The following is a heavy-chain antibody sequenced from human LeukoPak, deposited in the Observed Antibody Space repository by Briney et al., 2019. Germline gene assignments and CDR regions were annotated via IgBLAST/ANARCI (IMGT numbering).Heavy chain of an antibody. J-gene: IGHJ6*02. Sequence: PSETLSLTCAVYGGSFSGYYWSWIRQPPGKGLEWIGEINHSGSTNYNPSLKSRVTISVDTSKNQFSLKLSSVTAADTAVYYCARGRGWNDALYYYGMDVWGQGTTVTVS. D-gene: IGHD1-1*01. V-gene: IGHV4-34*01. CDR1: GGSFSGYY. CDR3: ARGRGWNDALYYYGMDV. CDR2: INHSGST.